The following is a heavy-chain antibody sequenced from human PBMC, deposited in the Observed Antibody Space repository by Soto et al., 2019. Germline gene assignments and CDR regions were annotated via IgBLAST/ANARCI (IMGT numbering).Heavy chain of an antibody. CDR3: AKEQVTGTCFDY. D-gene: IGHD1-7*01. Sequence: PGGSLRLSCAASGFTFSSYGMHWVRQAPGKGLEWVAVISYDGSNKYYADSVKGRFTISRDNSKNTLYLQMNSLRAEDTAVYYCAKEQVTGTCFDYWGQGTLVTVSS. CDR1: GFTFSSYG. CDR2: ISYDGSNK. V-gene: IGHV3-30*18. J-gene: IGHJ4*02.